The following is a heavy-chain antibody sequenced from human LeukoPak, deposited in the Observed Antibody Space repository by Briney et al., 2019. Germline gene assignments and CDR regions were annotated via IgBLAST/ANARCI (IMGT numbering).Heavy chain of an antibody. CDR3: ARVPLYSSGWTHDY. V-gene: IGHV4-59*01. CDR2: IYSSGST. Sequence: PSESLSLNCTVSGGPINGYYWSWLRQPPGKGLEWIGYIYSSGSTNYNPSLKSRVTISVDTSKNQFSLKLTSVTGADTAVYYCARVPLYSSGWTHDYWGQGTLVTVSS. J-gene: IGHJ4*02. CDR1: GGPINGYY. D-gene: IGHD6-19*01.